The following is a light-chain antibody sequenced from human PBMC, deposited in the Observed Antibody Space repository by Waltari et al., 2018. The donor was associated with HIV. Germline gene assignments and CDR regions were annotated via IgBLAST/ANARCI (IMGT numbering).Light chain of an antibody. Sequence: SYELTQPPSVSVSPGQTARITCSGDALPKQYAYWYQQKRGQAPVLVIYKDSERPSGISERFSGSSSGTTVTLTISGVQAEDEADYYCQSADSSGNPYVFGTGTKVTVL. CDR1: ALPKQY. CDR2: KDS. J-gene: IGLJ1*01. CDR3: QSADSSGNPYV. V-gene: IGLV3-25*03.